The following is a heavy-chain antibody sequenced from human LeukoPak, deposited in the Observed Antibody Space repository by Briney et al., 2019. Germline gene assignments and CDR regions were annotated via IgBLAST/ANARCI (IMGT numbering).Heavy chain of an antibody. CDR1: GYTFTSYD. V-gene: IGHV1-8*01. CDR3: ARVPTYYDFWSGYYKGQHYYYYMDI. D-gene: IGHD3-3*01. J-gene: IGHJ6*03. Sequence: GASVKVSCKASGYTFTSYDINWVRQATGQGLEWMGWMSPNSGNTGYAQKFQGRVTMTRNTSISTAYMELSSLRSEDTAVYYCARVPTYYDFWSGYYKGQHYYYYMDIWGKGTTVTVSS. CDR2: MSPNSGNT.